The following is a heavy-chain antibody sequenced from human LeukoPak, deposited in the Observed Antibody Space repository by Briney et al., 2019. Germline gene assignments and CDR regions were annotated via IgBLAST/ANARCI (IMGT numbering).Heavy chain of an antibody. D-gene: IGHD6-19*01. V-gene: IGHV3-23*01. CDR1: GFPFSRFA. Sequence: GGSRKLSFAGSGFPFSRFAMCLGRPAPGQGLAWVSSISGSGGSTYYADSVKGRFIISRDNSKNTLYLQMNSLRAEDTAVYYCAKEGSVAGIFDYWGQGTLVTVSS. J-gene: IGHJ4*02. CDR3: AKEGSVAGIFDY. CDR2: ISGSGGST.